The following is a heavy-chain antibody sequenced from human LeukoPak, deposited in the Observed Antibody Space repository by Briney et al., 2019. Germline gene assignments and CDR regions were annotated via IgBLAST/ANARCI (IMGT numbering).Heavy chain of an antibody. Sequence: SETLSLTCTVSGGSISRYYWSWIRQPPGKGLEWIGYIYYSGSTNYNPSLKSRVTISVDTSKNQFSLKLSSVTAADTAVYYCARVIVVVPAAYDYWGQGTLVTVSS. D-gene: IGHD2-2*01. J-gene: IGHJ4*02. CDR2: IYYSGST. V-gene: IGHV4-59*12. CDR3: ARVIVVVPAAYDY. CDR1: GGSISRYY.